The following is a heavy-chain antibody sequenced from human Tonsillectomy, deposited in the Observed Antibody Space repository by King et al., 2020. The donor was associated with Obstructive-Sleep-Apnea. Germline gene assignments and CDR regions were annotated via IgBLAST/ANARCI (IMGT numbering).Heavy chain of an antibody. D-gene: IGHD3-10*01. V-gene: IGHV3-7*01. CDR2: IKQDGSEK. J-gene: IGHJ4*02. CDR3: GRDYYGSGSYYVGGFDY. Sequence: VQLVESGGGLVQPGGSLRVSCAASGFTFSSYWMSWVRQAPGKGLEWVANIKQDGSEKNYVDSVKGRFTISRDNAKNSLYLQMNSLRAEDTAVYYCGRDYYGSGSYYVGGFDYWGQGTLVTVSS. CDR1: GFTFSSYW.